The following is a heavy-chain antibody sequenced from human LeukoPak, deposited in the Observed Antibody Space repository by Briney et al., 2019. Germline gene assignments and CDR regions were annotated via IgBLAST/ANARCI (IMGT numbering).Heavy chain of an antibody. CDR2: TYYSGST. CDR1: SGSFTSGGYY. V-gene: IGHV4-31*03. CDR3: ARGRDSSNWYVHYFDY. Sequence: SETLSLTCTVSSGSFTSGGYYWSWIRQHPGKGLEWIGYTYYSGSTYYNPSLKSRVTISVDTSKNQFSLKLSSVTAADTAVYYCARGRDSSNWYVHYFDYWGQGTLVTVSS. D-gene: IGHD6-13*01. J-gene: IGHJ4*02.